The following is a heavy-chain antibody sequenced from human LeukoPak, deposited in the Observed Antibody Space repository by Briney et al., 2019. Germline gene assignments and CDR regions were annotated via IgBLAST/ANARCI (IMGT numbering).Heavy chain of an antibody. V-gene: IGHV3-23*01. D-gene: IGHD6-13*01. CDR1: GFTFSDYA. CDR3: AKSKDGNIAASFDP. CDR2: ISGSGGYT. J-gene: IGHJ5*02. Sequence: GGSLRLSCAASGFTFSDYAMTWVRQPPGKGLQWVSGISGSGGYTLYADSVKGRFTISRDNSKNTLYLQMNSLRAEDTAVYYCAKSKDGNIAASFDPWGQGTLVTVSS.